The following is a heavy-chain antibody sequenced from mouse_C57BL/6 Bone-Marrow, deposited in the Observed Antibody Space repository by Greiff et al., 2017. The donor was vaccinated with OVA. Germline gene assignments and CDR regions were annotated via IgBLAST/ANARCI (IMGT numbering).Heavy chain of an antibody. CDR2: IDPSDSYT. D-gene: IGHD2-5*01. V-gene: IGHV1-50*01. J-gene: IGHJ3*01. CDR1: GYTFTSYW. CDR3: AREDYYSNYPFAY. Sequence: QVQLQQPGAELVKPGASVKLSCKASGYTFTSYWMQWVKQRPGQGLEWIGEIDPSDSYTNYNQKFKGKATLTVDTSSSTAYMQRSSLTSEDSAVYYCAREDYYSNYPFAYWGQGTLVTVSA.